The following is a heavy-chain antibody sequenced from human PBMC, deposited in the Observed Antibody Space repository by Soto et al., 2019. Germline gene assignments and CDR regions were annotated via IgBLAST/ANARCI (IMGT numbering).Heavy chain of an antibody. D-gene: IGHD3-10*02. V-gene: IGHV4-59*01. CDR3: ARSQRITLSPPGY. Sequence: PSETLSLTCPVSGGSISSSYWSWIRQPPGKGLEWIGYIYYSGSTSYSPSLKSRVTISVDTSKNQFSLKLSSVTAADTAVYYCARSQRITLSPPGYWDQGTLVTVSS. CDR1: GGSISSSY. CDR2: IYYSGST. J-gene: IGHJ4*02.